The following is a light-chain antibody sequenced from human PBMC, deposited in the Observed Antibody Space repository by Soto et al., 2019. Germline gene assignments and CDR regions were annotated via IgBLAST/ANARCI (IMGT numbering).Light chain of an antibody. Sequence: DIVMTQSPDSLAVSLGERATINCRSSQSVLYSSSNKNYLAWYQQQPGQPPKLLIYWSSTRESGVPDRFSGSGSGTDFTLTISSLQAEDVAVYYCQQYCSSPGTFGQGTKVEIK. CDR1: QSVLYSSSNKNY. V-gene: IGKV4-1*01. J-gene: IGKJ1*01. CDR2: WSS. CDR3: QQYCSSPGT.